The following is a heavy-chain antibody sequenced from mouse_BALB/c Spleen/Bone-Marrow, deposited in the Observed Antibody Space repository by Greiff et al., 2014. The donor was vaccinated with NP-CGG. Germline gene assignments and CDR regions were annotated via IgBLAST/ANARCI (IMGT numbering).Heavy chain of an antibody. D-gene: IGHD1-2*01. V-gene: IGHV1-5*01. CDR1: GYTFTSYW. Sequence: EVQLQQSGTVLARPGASVKMSCKASGYTFTSYWMHWVKQRPGQGLEWIGAIYPGNSDTSYNQKFKCKAKLTAVTSTSTAYMELSSLTNEDSAVYYCTREGLLRLRYFDYWGQGTTLTVSS. CDR2: IYPGNSDT. CDR3: TREGLLRLRYFDY. J-gene: IGHJ2*01.